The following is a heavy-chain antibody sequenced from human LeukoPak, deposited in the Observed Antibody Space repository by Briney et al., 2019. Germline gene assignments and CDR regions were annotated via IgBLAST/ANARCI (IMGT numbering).Heavy chain of an antibody. J-gene: IGHJ4*02. D-gene: IGHD6-19*01. CDR2: INPSGGST. CDR3: ARVQYSSGWYWEDY. V-gene: IGHV1-46*01. CDR1: GYTFISYG. Sequence: GASVKVSCKASGYTFISYGISWVRQAPGQGLEWMGIINPSGGSTSYAQKYQGRVTVTRDTSTSTVYMELSSLRSEDTAVYYCARVQYSSGWYWEDYWGQGTLVTVSS.